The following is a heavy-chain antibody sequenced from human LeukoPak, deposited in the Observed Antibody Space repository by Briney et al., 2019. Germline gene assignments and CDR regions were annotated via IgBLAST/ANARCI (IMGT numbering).Heavy chain of an antibody. D-gene: IGHD4-17*01. CDR1: GDSISGYY. CDR2: IYHSGST. J-gene: IGHJ4*02. V-gene: IGHV4-59*12. Sequence: SETLSLTCTVSGDSISGYYWSWIRQPPGKGLEWIGNIYHSGSTNYNPSLKSRVTISVDTSKNQFSLKLSSVTAADTAVYYCARGPATDFDYWGQGTLVTVSS. CDR3: ARGPATDFDY.